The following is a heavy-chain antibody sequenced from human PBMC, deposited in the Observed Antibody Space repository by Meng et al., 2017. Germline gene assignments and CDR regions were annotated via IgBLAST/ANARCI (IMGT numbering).Heavy chain of an antibody. CDR1: GFTFNSYA. CDR2: NNAATGDS. D-gene: IGHD5/OR15-5a*01. V-gene: IGHV1-3*01. Sequence: QVQLVQSGAEVKKPGASVKVSCKASGFTFNSYAMHWVRQAPGQRFEWMGYNNAATGDSEYLQKFQGRVTFTRDTSANTGYMELISLRSEDTALYYCARGFHSVAWLIDSCVQGTLVTVSS. J-gene: IGHJ4*02. CDR3: ARGFHSVAWLIDS.